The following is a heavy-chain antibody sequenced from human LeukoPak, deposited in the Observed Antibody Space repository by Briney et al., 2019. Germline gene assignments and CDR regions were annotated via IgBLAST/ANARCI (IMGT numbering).Heavy chain of an antibody. Sequence: GGSLRLSCAASGLVFGKCAMAWVRQAPGKGLECVSIISDDSSFTYYLDSVKGRSTIFRDNSKNTLYLHMNSLKAEDTAVYCCAKGRCSGPGCDSFDYWGQGALVTVSS. CDR1: GLVFGKCA. D-gene: IGHD5-12*01. V-gene: IGHV3-23*01. CDR3: AKGRCSGPGCDSFDY. J-gene: IGHJ4*02. CDR2: ISDDSSFT.